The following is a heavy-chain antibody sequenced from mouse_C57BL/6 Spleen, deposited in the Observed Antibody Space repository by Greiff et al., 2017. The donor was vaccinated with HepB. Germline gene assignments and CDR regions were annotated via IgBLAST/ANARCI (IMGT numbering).Heavy chain of an antibody. J-gene: IGHJ1*03. CDR3: ARHYYGSSYWYFDV. D-gene: IGHD1-1*01. CDR1: GFSLTSYA. Sequence: VQLQESGPDLVAPSQSLSITCTVSGFSLTSYAISWVRQPPGKGLEWLGVIWTGGGTNYNSALKSRLSISKDNSKSQVFLKMNSLQTDDTARYSCARHYYGSSYWYFDVWGTGTTVTVSS. CDR2: IWTGGGT. V-gene: IGHV2-9-1*01.